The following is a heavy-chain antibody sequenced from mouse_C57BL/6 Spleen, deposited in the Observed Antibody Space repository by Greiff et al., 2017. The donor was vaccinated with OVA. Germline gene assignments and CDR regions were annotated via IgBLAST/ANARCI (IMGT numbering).Heavy chain of an antibody. V-gene: IGHV1-7*01. CDR2: INPSSGYT. D-gene: IGHD1-1*01. J-gene: IGHJ4*01. CDR1: GYTFTSYW. CDR3: ANTVPHYYAMDY. Sequence: QVQLQQSGAELAKPGASVKLSCKASGYTFTSYWMHWVKQRPGQGLEWIGYINPSSGYTKYNQKFKDKATLTADKSSSTSYMQLSSLTYEDSAVYDCANTVPHYYAMDYWGQGTSVTVSS.